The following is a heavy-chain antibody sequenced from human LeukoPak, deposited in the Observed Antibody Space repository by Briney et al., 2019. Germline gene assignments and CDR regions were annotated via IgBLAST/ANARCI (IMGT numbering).Heavy chain of an antibody. J-gene: IGHJ3*02. CDR2: MYYSGST. D-gene: IGHD5-24*01. CDR1: GGSFSSSSYY. CDR3: ARHFDRDGYKSNAFDI. Sequence: SETLSLTCTVSGGSFSSSSYYWGWIRQPPGKGLAWIGSMYYSGSTYYNASLRSRLTISVDTSKNQFSLKLSSVTAADTAVYYCARHFDRDGYKSNAFDIWGQGTMVTVSS. V-gene: IGHV4-39*01.